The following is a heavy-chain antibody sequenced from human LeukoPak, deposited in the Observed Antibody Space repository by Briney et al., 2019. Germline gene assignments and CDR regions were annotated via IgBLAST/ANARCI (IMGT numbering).Heavy chain of an antibody. CDR1: GYTFTSYA. J-gene: IGHJ4*02. V-gene: IGHV7-4-1*02. CDR2: INTNTGNP. D-gene: IGHD3-22*01. CDR3: ARASWTLMIVASPPNDY. Sequence: ASVKVSCKASGYTFTSYAMNWVRQAPGQGLEWMGWINTNTGNPTYAQGFTGRFVFSLDTSVSTAYLQISSLKAEDTAVYYCARASWTLMIVASPPNDYWGQGTLVTVSS.